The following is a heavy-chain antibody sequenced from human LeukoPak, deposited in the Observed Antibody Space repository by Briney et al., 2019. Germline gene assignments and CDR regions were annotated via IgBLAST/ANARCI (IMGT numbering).Heavy chain of an antibody. Sequence: PGRSLRLSCTASGFTFGDYAMSWVRQAPGKGLEWVGFIRSKAYGGTTEYAASVKGRFTISRDDSKSIAYLQMNSLKTEDTAVYYCTRVPPHDSSVSYYWGQGTLVTVSS. V-gene: IGHV3-49*04. CDR2: IRSKAYGGTT. CDR3: TRVPPHDSSVSYY. J-gene: IGHJ4*02. D-gene: IGHD3-22*01. CDR1: GFTFGDYA.